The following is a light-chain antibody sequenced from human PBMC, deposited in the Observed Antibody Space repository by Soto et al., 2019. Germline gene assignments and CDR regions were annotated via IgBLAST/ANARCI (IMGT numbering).Light chain of an antibody. CDR3: ISYTSGGTRV. CDR1: SSDVGGYNY. Sequence: QSALTQPASVSGSPGQSITISCTGTSSDVGGYNYVSWYQQHPGKAPKLIIYEVANRPPGVSSRFSGSKSGNTASLTISGLQAEDEADYYCISYTSGGTRVFGGGTKVTVL. CDR2: EVA. J-gene: IGLJ3*02. V-gene: IGLV2-14*01.